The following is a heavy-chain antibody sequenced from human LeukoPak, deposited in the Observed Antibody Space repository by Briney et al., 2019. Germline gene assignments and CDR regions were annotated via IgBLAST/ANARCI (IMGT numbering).Heavy chain of an antibody. CDR1: GXTFSNAW. V-gene: IGHV3-15*01. D-gene: IGHD3-9*01. J-gene: IGHJ4*02. CDR2: IKSKTDGGTT. Sequence: GGSLRLSCAASGXTFSNAWLSWVRQAPGKGLESVGRIKSKTDGGTTDYAAPVKGRFTISRDDSKNTLYLQMNSLKTEYTAVYYCTTLLRYFDWLTEGVGYWGQGTLVTVSS. CDR3: TTLLRYFDWLTEGVGY.